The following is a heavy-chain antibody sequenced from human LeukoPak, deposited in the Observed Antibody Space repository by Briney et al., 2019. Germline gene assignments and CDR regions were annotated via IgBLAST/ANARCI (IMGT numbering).Heavy chain of an antibody. CDR2: INPSGGST. Sequence: ASVKVSCKASGYTFTSHYMHWVRQAPGQGLEWMGIINPSGGSTSYAQKFQGRVTMTRDMSTSTVYMELSSLRSEDTAVYYCARDGVNSGYHNWFDPWGQGTLVTVSS. CDR3: ARDGVNSGYHNWFDP. J-gene: IGHJ5*02. V-gene: IGHV1-46*01. CDR1: GYTFTSHY. D-gene: IGHD5-12*01.